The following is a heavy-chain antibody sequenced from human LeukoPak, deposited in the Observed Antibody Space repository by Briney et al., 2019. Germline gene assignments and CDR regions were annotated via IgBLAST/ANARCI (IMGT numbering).Heavy chain of an antibody. V-gene: IGHV3-23*01. Sequence: GGSLRLSCAASGFTYSSYAMSWVRQAPGKGLEWVSVMTSSGGNTYYADSVKGRFTISRDNSKNTLYLQMNSLRDDDTAVYYRASYDDSGYYLYRYFRYWGQGTLVTVSS. CDR3: ASYDDSGYYLYRYFRY. CDR2: MTSSGGNT. CDR1: GFTYSSYA. D-gene: IGHD3-22*01. J-gene: IGHJ4*02.